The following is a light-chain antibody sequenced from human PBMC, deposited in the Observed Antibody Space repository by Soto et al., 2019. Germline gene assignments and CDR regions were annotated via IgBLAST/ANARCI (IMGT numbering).Light chain of an antibody. CDR3: CSYAGTTTWV. J-gene: IGLJ3*02. CDR2: EGT. V-gene: IGLV2-23*01. CDR1: RSDIGSHNF. Sequence: QYALTQPASVSGSPGQSITISCTGTRSDIGSHNFVSWYQQRPGKAPKLRIFEGTKRPSGVSNRFSASKSGNTASLTISGVQAEDEADYYCCSYAGTTTWVFGGGTKVTVL.